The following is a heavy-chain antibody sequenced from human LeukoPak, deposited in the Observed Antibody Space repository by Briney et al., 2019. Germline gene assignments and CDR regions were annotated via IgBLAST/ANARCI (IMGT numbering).Heavy chain of an antibody. CDR3: AKGVWAPRFDS. D-gene: IGHD7-27*01. Sequence: SETLSLTCAVYGASFSCDYWSWIRQAPGKGLEWIGEINHSGSITYNPSLKSRVTISAEKSKSQFSLRLTSVTAADTAVYYCAKGVWAPRFDSWGQGTLVTVSS. CDR2: INHSGSI. V-gene: IGHV4-34*01. J-gene: IGHJ5*01. CDR1: GASFSCDY.